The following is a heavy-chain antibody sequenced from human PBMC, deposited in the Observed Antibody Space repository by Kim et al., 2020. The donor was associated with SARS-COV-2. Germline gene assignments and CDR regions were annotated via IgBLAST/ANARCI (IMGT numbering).Heavy chain of an antibody. V-gene: IGHV3-74*01. D-gene: IGHD3-22*01. Sequence: GGSLRLSCAASGFTFSDYWMHWVRQAPGKGLVWVSRISSDGTDTSSADSVRGRFTISRDNAKNTLYLQMNSLRAEDTAVYYCARRSSGYNRFFDFWGQGALVTVSS. CDR2: ISSDGTDT. J-gene: IGHJ4*02. CDR3: ARRSSGYNRFFDF. CDR1: GFTFSDYW.